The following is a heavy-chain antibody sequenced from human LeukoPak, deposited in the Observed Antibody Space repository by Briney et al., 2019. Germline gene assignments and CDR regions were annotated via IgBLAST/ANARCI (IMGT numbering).Heavy chain of an antibody. CDR1: GFTFSSYG. CDR3: AKFGYSYGYDDY. J-gene: IGHJ4*02. CDR2: ISYDGSNK. V-gene: IGHV3-30*18. Sequence: GRSLRLSCAASGFTFSSYGMHWVRQAPGKGLEWVAVISYDGSNKCYADSVKGRFTISRDNSKNTLYLQMNSLRAEDTAVYYCAKFGYSYGYDDYWGQGTLVTVSS. D-gene: IGHD5-18*01.